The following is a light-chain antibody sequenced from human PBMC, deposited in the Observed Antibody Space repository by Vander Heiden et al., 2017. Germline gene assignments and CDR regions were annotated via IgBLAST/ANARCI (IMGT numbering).Light chain of an antibody. V-gene: IGKV3-11*01. Sequence: EIVLTQSPPTLSLSPGEGATLSCRASQSVSSYLAWYQHKPGQAPRLLIYEASNRATGIPGRFSGTGSGTDFTLTISSLEPEDSAVYYCQHRSGWLPGTFGPGTKVEIK. CDR1: QSVSSY. CDR2: EAS. J-gene: IGKJ1*01. CDR3: QHRSGWLPGT.